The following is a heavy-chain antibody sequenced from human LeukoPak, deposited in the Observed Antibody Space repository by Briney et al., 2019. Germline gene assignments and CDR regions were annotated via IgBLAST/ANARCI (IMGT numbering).Heavy chain of an antibody. V-gene: IGHV4-30-2*01. CDR3: ARYCSSTSCFQSGGHYYGMDV. Sequence: PSQTLSLICAVSGGSISSGGYSWSWIRKPPGKGLEWIGYIYHSGSTYYNPSLKSRVTISVDRSKNQFSLKLSSVTAADTAVYYCARYCSSTSCFQSGGHYYGMDVWGKGTTVTVSS. CDR1: GGSISSGGYS. CDR2: IYHSGST. J-gene: IGHJ6*04. D-gene: IGHD2-2*01.